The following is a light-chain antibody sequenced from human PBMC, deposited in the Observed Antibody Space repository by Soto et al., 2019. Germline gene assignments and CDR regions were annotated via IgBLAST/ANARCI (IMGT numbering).Light chain of an antibody. CDR2: DAS. Sequence: EIVLTQSPATLSLSPGERATLSCRASQSVGGYLAWYQQRPGQAPRVLIYDASNRATGIPVRFSGSGSGTDFTLTISRLEPADFAVYYCQYYGSSSTFGQGTRLEIK. V-gene: IGKV3-11*01. CDR1: QSVGGY. CDR3: QYYGSSST. J-gene: IGKJ5*01.